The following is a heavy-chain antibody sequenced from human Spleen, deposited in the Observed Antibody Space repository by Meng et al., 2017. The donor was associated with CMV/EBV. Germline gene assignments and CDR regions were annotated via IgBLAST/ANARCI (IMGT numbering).Heavy chain of an antibody. Sequence: SYWIGWVRQMPRKGREWIGITHPGDADTRYSPSFQGQVTISADKSISTAYLQWSSLKASDTAMYYCARRSRITIFGVVSETSWFDPWGQGTLVTVSS. J-gene: IGHJ5*02. CDR2: THPGDADT. CDR3: ARRSRITIFGVVSETSWFDP. CDR1: SYW. D-gene: IGHD3-3*01. V-gene: IGHV5-51*01.